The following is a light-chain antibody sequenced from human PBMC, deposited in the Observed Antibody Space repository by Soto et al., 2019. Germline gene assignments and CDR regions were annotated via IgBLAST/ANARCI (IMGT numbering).Light chain of an antibody. V-gene: IGLV2-14*01. CDR1: SNDVGFSDY. CDR2: EVS. J-gene: IGLJ1*01. CDR3: SSYTSSSTLDV. Sequence: QSVLTQPASVSGSPGQSITISFTVSSNDVGFSDYVSWYQQHPGKAPKLMIYEVSHRPSGVSDRFSGSKSGNTASLTISGLQAEDEADYYCSSYTSSSTLDVFGTGTKVTVL.